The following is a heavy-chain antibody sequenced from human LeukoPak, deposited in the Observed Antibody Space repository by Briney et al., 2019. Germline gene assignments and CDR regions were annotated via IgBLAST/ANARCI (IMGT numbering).Heavy chain of an antibody. CDR1: GGSISSYY. D-gene: IGHD3-22*01. Sequence: SETLSLTCTISGGSISSYYWSWIRQPPGKGLEWIGYIYYTGSTNHNPSLKSRVTMSVDTSKNQFSLKLSSVTAADTAVYYCARGAYYYDSSGYYGYYYYYYMDVWGKGTTVTISS. CDR3: ARGAYYYDSSGYYGYYYYYYMDV. V-gene: IGHV4-59*12. CDR2: IYYTGST. J-gene: IGHJ6*03.